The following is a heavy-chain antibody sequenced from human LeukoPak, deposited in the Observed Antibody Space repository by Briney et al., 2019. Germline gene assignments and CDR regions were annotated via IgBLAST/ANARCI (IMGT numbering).Heavy chain of an antibody. J-gene: IGHJ4*02. V-gene: IGHV4-61*01. Sequence: PSETLSLTCTVSGGSISSGSYYWSWIRQPPGKGLEWIGYIYYSGSTNYNPSLKSRVTISVDTSKNQFSLKLSSVTAADTAVYYCARAGSIGRAAGYSYYFDYWGQGTLVTVSS. CDR1: GGSISSGSYY. CDR2: IYYSGST. D-gene: IGHD6-13*01. CDR3: ARAGSIGRAAGYSYYFDY.